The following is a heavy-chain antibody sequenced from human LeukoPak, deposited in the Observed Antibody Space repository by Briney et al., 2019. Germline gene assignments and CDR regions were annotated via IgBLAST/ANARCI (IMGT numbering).Heavy chain of an antibody. Sequence: GSSLRLSCAASGFTFSSYGMHGVPQAPGKALEGVAVISYDGSNKYYADSVKGRFTISRDNSKNTLYLQMNSLRAEDTAVYYCAKEYSSSWYAFDYWGQGTLVTVSS. J-gene: IGHJ4*02. CDR2: ISYDGSNK. V-gene: IGHV3-30*18. CDR1: GFTFSSYG. CDR3: AKEYSSSWYAFDY. D-gene: IGHD6-13*01.